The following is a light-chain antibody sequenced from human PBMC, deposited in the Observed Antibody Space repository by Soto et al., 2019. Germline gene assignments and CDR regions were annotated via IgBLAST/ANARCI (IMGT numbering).Light chain of an antibody. V-gene: IGLV2-23*01. CDR1: SSYVGSYNL. J-gene: IGLJ1*01. CDR3: CSYAGGSTYV. CDR2: EGT. Sequence: QSVLTQPASVSGSPGQSITISCTRTSSYVGSYNLVSWYQHHPGKAPEFMIYEGTKRPSGVSSRFSGSKSGNTASLTISGLQAEDEAYYYCCSYAGGSTYVFGTGTKVTVL.